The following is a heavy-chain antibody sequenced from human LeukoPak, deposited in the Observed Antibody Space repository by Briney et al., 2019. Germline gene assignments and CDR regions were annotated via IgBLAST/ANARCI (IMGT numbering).Heavy chain of an antibody. V-gene: IGHV3-23*01. CDR1: GFTFSSYA. Sequence: GGSLRLSCAASGFTFSSYATSWVRQAPEKGLEWVSAISGSGGSTYYADSVKGRFTISRDNSKNTLYLQMNSLTAEDPDLYYCASQRFFFDYWGQGTLVTVSS. CDR2: ISGSGGST. CDR3: ASQRFFFDY. D-gene: IGHD3-3*01. J-gene: IGHJ4*02.